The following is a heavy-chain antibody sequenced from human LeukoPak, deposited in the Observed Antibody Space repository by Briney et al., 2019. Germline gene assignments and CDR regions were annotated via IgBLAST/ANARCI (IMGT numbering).Heavy chain of an antibody. D-gene: IGHD3-16*01. CDR2: ARNKANSYST. J-gene: IGHJ4*02. V-gene: IGHV3-72*01. CDR3: TRAFWGSFDY. Sequence: GGSLRPSCAGSGFSFSDHFMDWVRQAPGKGLEWVGRARNKANSYSTEYAASVKGRFTISRDDAKNSLYLHMNSLQTEDTGVYYCTRAFWGSFDYCGQGSLVTVSS. CDR1: GFSFSDHF.